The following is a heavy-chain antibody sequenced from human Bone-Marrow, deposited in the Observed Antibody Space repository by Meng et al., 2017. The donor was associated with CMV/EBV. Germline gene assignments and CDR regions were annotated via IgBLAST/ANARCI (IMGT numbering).Heavy chain of an antibody. CDR1: GFTFSSYW. V-gene: IGHV3-7*01. Sequence: GGSLRLSCAASGFTFSSYWMSWVRQAPGKGLEWVANIKQDGSEKYYVDSVKGRFTISRDNAKNSLYLQMNSLRAEDTAVYYCARDTPSWDDFWSGYGYFGMDVCGQGTTVTVSS. CDR2: IKQDGSEK. CDR3: ARDTPSWDDFWSGYGYFGMDV. D-gene: IGHD3-3*01. J-gene: IGHJ6*02.